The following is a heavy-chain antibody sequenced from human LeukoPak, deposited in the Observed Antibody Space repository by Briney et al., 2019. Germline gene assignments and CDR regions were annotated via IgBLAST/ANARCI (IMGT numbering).Heavy chain of an antibody. V-gene: IGHV3-48*02. Sequence: GGSLRLSCAASGFTFSSYSMNWVRQAPGKGLEWVSYISSSSSAIYYADSVMGRFTISRDNAKNSLYLQMNSLRDEDTAVYYCARDRVGYPKYYFDYWGQGTLVTVSS. CDR1: GFTFSSYS. D-gene: IGHD5-12*01. CDR3: ARDRVGYPKYYFDY. CDR2: ISSSSSAI. J-gene: IGHJ4*02.